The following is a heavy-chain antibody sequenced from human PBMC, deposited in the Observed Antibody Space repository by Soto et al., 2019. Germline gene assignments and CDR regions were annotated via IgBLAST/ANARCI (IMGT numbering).Heavy chain of an antibody. V-gene: IGHV4-59*01. CDR3: ARDRHYCSSTSCYAGQLFDP. CDR1: GVSISENH. J-gene: IGHJ5*02. Sequence: SETLSLTCDVSGVSISENHWSWIRQAPGKWLEWIGYVYYSGSTNYNPSLKSRVTISVDTSKNQFSLKLSSVTAADTAVYYCARDRHYCSSTSCYAGQLFDPWGQGTLVTVPQ. D-gene: IGHD2-2*01. CDR2: VYYSGST.